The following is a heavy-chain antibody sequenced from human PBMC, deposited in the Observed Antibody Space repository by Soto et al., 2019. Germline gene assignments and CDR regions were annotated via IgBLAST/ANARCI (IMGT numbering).Heavy chain of an antibody. D-gene: IGHD2-2*01. CDR1: GFTFSTYA. J-gene: IGHJ4*02. CDR2: ISGSGGST. V-gene: IGHV3-23*01. CDR3: AKSLSAWSN. Sequence: PGGSLRLSCAASGFTFSTYAMTWVRQAPGKGLEWVSSISGSGGSTYYADSVRGRFTMSRDNSKNTLYLQINTVRAEDTAIYYCAKSLSAWSNWGQGTLVTVSS.